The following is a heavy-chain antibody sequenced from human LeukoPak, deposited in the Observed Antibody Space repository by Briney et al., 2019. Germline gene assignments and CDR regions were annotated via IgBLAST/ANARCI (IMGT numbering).Heavy chain of an antibody. Sequence: SETLSLTCAVYGGSFSGYYWSWIRQPPGKGLEWIGEINHSGSTNYNPSLKSRVTISVDTSKNQFSLKLSSVTAADTAVYYCARRGWGYFLPDYWGQGTLVTVSS. J-gene: IGHJ4*02. CDR3: ARRGWGYFLPDY. D-gene: IGHD3-9*01. CDR1: GGSFSGYY. V-gene: IGHV4-34*01. CDR2: INHSGST.